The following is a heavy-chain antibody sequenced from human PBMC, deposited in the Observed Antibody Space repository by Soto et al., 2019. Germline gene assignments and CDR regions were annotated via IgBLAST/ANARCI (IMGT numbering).Heavy chain of an antibody. CDR2: ISYDGSNK. V-gene: IGHV3-30-3*01. D-gene: IGHD6-13*01. CDR1: GFTFSSYA. Sequence: LRLSCAASGFTFSSYAMHWVRQAPGKGLEWVAVISYDGSNKYYADSVKGRFTISRDNSKNTLYLQMNSLRAEDTAVYYCARDSPLDSSSWYWFDPWGQGTLVTVSS. CDR3: ARDSPLDSSSWYWFDP. J-gene: IGHJ5*02.